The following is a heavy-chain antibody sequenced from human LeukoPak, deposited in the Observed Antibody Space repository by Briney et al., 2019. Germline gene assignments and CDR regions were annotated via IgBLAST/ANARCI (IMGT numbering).Heavy chain of an antibody. J-gene: IGHJ4*02. Sequence: ASLKVSCKASGYTFTGYYMNWVRQAPGQELEWMGWINPNSGGTNYAQKFQGRVTMTRDTSISTAYMEVSRERDDDTAVYYCARSHDSGDPYYFDSWGQGTLVTVSS. D-gene: IGHD4-17*01. CDR3: ARSHDSGDPYYFDS. V-gene: IGHV1-2*02. CDR1: GYTFTGYY. CDR2: INPNSGGT.